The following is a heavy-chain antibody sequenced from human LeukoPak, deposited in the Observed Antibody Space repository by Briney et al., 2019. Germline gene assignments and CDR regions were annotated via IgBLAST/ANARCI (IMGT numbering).Heavy chain of an antibody. V-gene: IGHV3-53*01. CDR1: GFTVSSNY. J-gene: IGHJ4*02. D-gene: IGHD3-9*01. CDR3: ASLDILTGYSNFDY. CDR2: IYSGGST. Sequence: GGSLRLSCAASGFTVSSNYMTWVRQPPGKGLEYVSVIYSGGSTYYAASVKGRFTISRDNFKNTLYFQMNRLRADDTAVYCCASLDILTGYSNFDYGGQGTLVTVSS.